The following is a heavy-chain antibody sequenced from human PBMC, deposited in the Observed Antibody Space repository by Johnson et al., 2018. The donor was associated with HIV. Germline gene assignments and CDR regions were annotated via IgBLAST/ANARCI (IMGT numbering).Heavy chain of an antibody. J-gene: IGHJ3*02. CDR2: ISYDGSNK. Sequence: QVQLVESGGGLVQPGRSLRLSCAASGFTFSSYGMHWVRQAPGKGLEWVAVISYDGSNKYYADSVKGRFTISRDNSKDTLYLQMNSLGAEDPAVFYCAKDRGLSAFEIWGQGTIVTVSS. V-gene: IGHV3-30*18. CDR1: GFTFSSYG. CDR3: AKDRGLSAFEI. D-gene: IGHD3-10*01.